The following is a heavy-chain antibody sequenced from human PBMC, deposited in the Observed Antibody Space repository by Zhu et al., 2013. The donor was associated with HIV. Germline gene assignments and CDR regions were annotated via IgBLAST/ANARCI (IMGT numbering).Heavy chain of an antibody. V-gene: IGHV1-24*01. D-gene: IGHD2-2*01. J-gene: IGHJ4*02. Sequence: QVQLVQSGAEVKKPGASVKVSCKVSGYTLTELSMHWVRQAPGKGLEWMGGFDPEDGETIYAQKFQGRVTMTEDTSTDTAYMELSSLRSEDTAVYYCALIVVVPAAIRTVTTYFDYWGQGTLVTVSS. CDR1: GYTLTELS. CDR2: FDPEDGET. CDR3: ALIVVVPAAIRTVTTYFDY.